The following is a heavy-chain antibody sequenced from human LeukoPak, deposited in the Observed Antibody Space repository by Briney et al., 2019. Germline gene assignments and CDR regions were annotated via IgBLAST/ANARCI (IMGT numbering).Heavy chain of an antibody. J-gene: IGHJ4*02. CDR3: ARGLGELSSSY. CDR1: GGSISSSSYY. D-gene: IGHD3-16*02. CDR2: IYYSGST. V-gene: IGHV4-39*07. Sequence: PSETLSLTCTVSGGSISSSSYYWGWIRQPPGKGLEWIGSIYYSGSTYYNPSLKSRVTISVDTSKNQFSLKLSSVTAADTAVYYCARGLGELSSSYWGQGTLVTVSS.